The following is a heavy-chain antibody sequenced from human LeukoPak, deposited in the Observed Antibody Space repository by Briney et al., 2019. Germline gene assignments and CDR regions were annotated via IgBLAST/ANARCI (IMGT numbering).Heavy chain of an antibody. CDR1: GGSISSYY. V-gene: IGHV4-4*07. J-gene: IGHJ6*02. Sequence: PSETLSLTCTVSGGSISSYYWSWIRQPAGKGLEWIGRIYTSGSTNYNPSLKSRVTMSVDTSKNQFSLKLSSVTAADTAVYYCARDSVYDFWSGQNYYYYYGMDVWGQGTTVTVSS. CDR2: IYTSGST. CDR3: ARDSVYDFWSGQNYYYYYGMDV. D-gene: IGHD3-3*01.